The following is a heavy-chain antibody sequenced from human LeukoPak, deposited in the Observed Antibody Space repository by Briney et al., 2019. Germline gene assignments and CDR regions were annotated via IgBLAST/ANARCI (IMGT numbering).Heavy chain of an antibody. CDR3: ARGLAYKYGSDS. V-gene: IGHV3-48*04. J-gene: IGHJ5*01. CDR1: GVSFSNYD. D-gene: IGHD3-10*01. CDR2: ISSSSDTI. Sequence: PGGSLRLSCAASGVSFSNYDMSWVRQVPGKGLEWISYISSSSDTIDYADSVKGRFIISRDNAKKSLYVQMNGLRADDTAVYYCARGLAYKYGSDSWGQGSLVTVSS.